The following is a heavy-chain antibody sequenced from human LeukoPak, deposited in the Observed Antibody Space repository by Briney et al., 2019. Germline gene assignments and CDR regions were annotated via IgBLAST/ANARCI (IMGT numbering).Heavy chain of an antibody. CDR2: IIPILGIA. Sequence: GASVKVSCKASGGTFSSYAISWVRQAPGQGLEWMGGIIPILGIANYAQKFQGRVTITADKSTSTAYMELRSLRSEDTAVYYCASQETMEITVTTPHFDYWGQGTLVTVSS. D-gene: IGHD4-17*01. CDR3: ASQETMEITVTTPHFDY. CDR1: GGTFSSYA. J-gene: IGHJ4*02. V-gene: IGHV1-69*04.